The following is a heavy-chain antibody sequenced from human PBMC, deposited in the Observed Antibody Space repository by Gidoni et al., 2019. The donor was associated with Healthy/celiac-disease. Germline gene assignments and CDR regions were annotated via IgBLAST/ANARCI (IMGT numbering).Heavy chain of an antibody. CDR3: ARDSVVEMATIIAFDI. Sequence: EVQLVESGGGLVQPGGSLRLSCAASGFTFSSYSMNWVRQAPGKGLEWVSYISSSSSTIYYADSVKGRFTISRDNAKNSLYLQMNSLRAEDTAVYYCARDSVVEMATIIAFDIWGQGTMVTVSS. V-gene: IGHV3-48*04. CDR1: GFTFSSYS. CDR2: ISSSSSTI. J-gene: IGHJ3*02. D-gene: IGHD5-12*01.